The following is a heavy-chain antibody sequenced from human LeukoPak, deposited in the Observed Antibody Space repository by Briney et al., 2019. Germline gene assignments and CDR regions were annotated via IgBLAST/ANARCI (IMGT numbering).Heavy chain of an antibody. D-gene: IGHD6-13*01. CDR1: GFSFSSYA. CDR3: AKEGTAQISTWYDY. V-gene: IGHV3-23*01. J-gene: IGHJ4*02. CDR2: TSASGGRT. Sequence: GGSLRLSCAASGFSFSSYAMSWVRQAPGEGLEWVSATSASGGRTYYTDSVKGRFTISRDNSKNTLYLQMNSLRGEDAAVYYCAKEGTAQISTWYDYWGQGTLVTVSS.